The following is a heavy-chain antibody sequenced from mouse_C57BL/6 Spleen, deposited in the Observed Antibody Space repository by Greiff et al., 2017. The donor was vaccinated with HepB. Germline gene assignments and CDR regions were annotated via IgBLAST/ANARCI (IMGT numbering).Heavy chain of an antibody. Sequence: QVQLQQSGTELVKPGASVKLSCKASGYTFTSYWMHWVKQRPGQGLEWIGNINPSNGGTNYNEKFKSKATLTVDKSSSTAYMQLSSLTSEDSAVYYCARWGIYYGNYDYAMDYWGQGTSVTVSS. V-gene: IGHV1-53*01. CDR2: INPSNGGT. CDR3: ARWGIYYGNYDYAMDY. J-gene: IGHJ4*01. CDR1: GYTFTSYW. D-gene: IGHD2-1*01.